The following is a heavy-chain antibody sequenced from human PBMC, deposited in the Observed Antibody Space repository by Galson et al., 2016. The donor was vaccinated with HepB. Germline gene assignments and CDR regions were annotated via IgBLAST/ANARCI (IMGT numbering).Heavy chain of an antibody. J-gene: IGHJ4*02. CDR2: ISGSGGVT. Sequence: SLRLSCAASGFTFSSYALTWVRQAPGKGLEWVSSISGSGGVTFHADSVKGRFTVSRDNSKSTQYLQMNSLRAEDTAISYCGRIEPSAANSDFWGQGTLVTVSS. CDR3: GRIEPSAANSDF. CDR1: GFTFSSYA. V-gene: IGHV3-23*01. D-gene: IGHD2/OR15-2a*01.